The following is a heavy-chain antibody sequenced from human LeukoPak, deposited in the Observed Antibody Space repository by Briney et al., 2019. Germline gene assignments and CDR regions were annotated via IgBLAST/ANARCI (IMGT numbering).Heavy chain of an antibody. J-gene: IGHJ4*02. D-gene: IGHD6-6*01. Sequence: GGSLRLSCAASGFTFSNAWMNWVRQAPGKGLEWVSAISGSGGSTYHADSVKGRFTISRDNSKNTLSLQMTSLRAEDTAVYSCAKMGVVAARPGTFDYWGQGTLVTVSS. CDR1: GFTFSNAW. CDR3: AKMGVVAARPGTFDY. CDR2: ISGSGGST. V-gene: IGHV3-23*01.